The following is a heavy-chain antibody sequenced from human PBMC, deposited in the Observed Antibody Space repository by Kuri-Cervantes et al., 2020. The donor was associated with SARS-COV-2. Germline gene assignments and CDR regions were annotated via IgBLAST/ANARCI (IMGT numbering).Heavy chain of an antibody. Sequence: GGSLRLSCAASGFTFSNAWMSWVRQAPGKGLEWVGFIRNKGYGATTEYGAPVKGRFAISRDDSRNMLYLQMSSLKTEDTAVYYCSIDGDHFSMISSDPNWFDPWGQGTLVTVSS. J-gene: IGHJ5*02. V-gene: IGHV3-15*08. CDR3: SIDGDHFSMISSDPNWFDP. CDR2: IRNKGYGATT. CDR1: GFTFSNAW. D-gene: IGHD3-3*02.